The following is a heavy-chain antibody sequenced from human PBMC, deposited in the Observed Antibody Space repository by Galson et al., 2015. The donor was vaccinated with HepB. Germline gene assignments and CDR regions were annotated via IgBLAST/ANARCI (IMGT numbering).Heavy chain of an antibody. CDR1: GYTFTGYY. CDR3: ARGSLIWCGELFSFDY. V-gene: IGHV1-2*02. Sequence: SVKVSCKASGYTFTGYYMHWVRQAPGQGLEWMGWINPNSGGTNYAQKFKGRVTMTRDTAISTAYMEMSRLRSDDTAMYYCARGSLIWCGELFSFDYWGQGTLVTVSS. J-gene: IGHJ4*02. D-gene: IGHD3-10*01. CDR2: INPNSGGT.